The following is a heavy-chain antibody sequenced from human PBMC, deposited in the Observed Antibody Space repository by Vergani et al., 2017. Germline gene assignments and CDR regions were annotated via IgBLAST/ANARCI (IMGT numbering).Heavy chain of an antibody. CDR1: GFTFSSYA. CDR3: VYCGGDCSDAFDI. CDR2: ISGSGGST. J-gene: IGHJ3*02. D-gene: IGHD2-21*02. Sequence: EVQLLESGGGLVQPGGSLRLSCEASGFTFSSYAMSWVRQAPGKGLEWVSAISGSGGSTYYADSVKGRFTISRDNSKNTLYLQMNSLRAEDTAVYYCVYCGGDCSDAFDIWGQGTMVTVSS. V-gene: IGHV3-23*01.